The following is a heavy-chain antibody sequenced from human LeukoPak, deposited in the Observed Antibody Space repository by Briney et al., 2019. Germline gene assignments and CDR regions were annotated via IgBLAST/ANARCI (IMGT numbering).Heavy chain of an antibody. CDR3: ARASGYCSSTSCYGVFHRNWFDP. CDR2: INHSGST. J-gene: IGHJ5*02. Sequence: ASETLSLTCAVYGGSFSGYYWSWIRQPPGKGLEWIGEINHSGSTNYNPSLKSRFTISVDTSKNQFSLKLSSVTAADTAVYYCARASGYCSSTSCYGVFHRNWFDPWGQGTLVTVSS. V-gene: IGHV4-34*01. CDR1: GGSFSGYY. D-gene: IGHD2-2*01.